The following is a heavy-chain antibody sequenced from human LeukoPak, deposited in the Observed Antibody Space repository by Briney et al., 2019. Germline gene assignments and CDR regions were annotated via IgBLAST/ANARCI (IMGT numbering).Heavy chain of an antibody. CDR3: ARDAAPYYDILTGYPT. D-gene: IGHD3-9*01. CDR1: GFPFIEYS. CDR2: IGIDSGNT. V-gene: IGHV3-48*01. J-gene: IGHJ5*02. Sequence: GGSLRLSCTASGFPFIEYSMNWVRQAPGKGLEWISYIGIDSGNTKYADSVRGRFTISTDKAKNSLYLQMNSLRVEDTAVYYCARDAAPYYDILTGYPTWGQGTLVTVSS.